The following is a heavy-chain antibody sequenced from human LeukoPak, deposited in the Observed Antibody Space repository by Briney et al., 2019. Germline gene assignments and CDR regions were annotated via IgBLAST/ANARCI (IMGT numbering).Heavy chain of an antibody. Sequence: GVLRLSCAASGFTFSSHSMHWVRQAPGKGLVWVSRINRDGEITRYADSVEGRFTISRDNAKNSLYLQMSSLRAEDTAVYYCARETGTIGYYMDVWGKGTTVTVSS. D-gene: IGHD2-8*01. CDR1: GFTFSSHS. J-gene: IGHJ6*03. CDR2: INRDGEIT. V-gene: IGHV3-74*01. CDR3: ARETGTIGYYMDV.